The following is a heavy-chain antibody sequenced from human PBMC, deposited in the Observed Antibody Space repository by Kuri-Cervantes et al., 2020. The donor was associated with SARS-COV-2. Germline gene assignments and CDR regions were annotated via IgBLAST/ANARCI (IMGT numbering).Heavy chain of an antibody. Sequence: GGSLRLSCAASGFTFSSYSMNWVRQAPGKGLEWVSYISSSSSTIYYADSVKGRFTISRDNAKNSLYLQMNSLRAEDTAVYYCAKDRRWVGAEKYYFDYWGQGTLVTVSS. CDR2: ISSSSSTI. CDR3: AKDRRWVGAEKYYFDY. CDR1: GFTFSSYS. D-gene: IGHD1-26*01. V-gene: IGHV3-48*01. J-gene: IGHJ4*02.